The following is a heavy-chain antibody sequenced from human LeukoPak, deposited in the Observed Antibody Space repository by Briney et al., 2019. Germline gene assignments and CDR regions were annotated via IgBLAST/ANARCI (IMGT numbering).Heavy chain of an antibody. CDR2: IYHSGST. CDR3: ARSELGGVYFQQ. J-gene: IGHJ1*01. Sequence: KASGTLSLTCAVSGGSISSSNWWSWVRQPPGKGLEWIGEIYHSGSTNYNPSLKSRVTISIDKSKNQFSLKLRSVTVADTAVYYCARSELGGVYFQQWGQGTLVTVSS. D-gene: IGHD1-26*01. V-gene: IGHV4-4*02. CDR1: GGSISSSNW.